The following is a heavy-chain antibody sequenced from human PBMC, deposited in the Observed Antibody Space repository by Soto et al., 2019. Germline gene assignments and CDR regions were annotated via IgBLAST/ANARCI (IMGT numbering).Heavy chain of an antibody. Sequence: EVQLVESGGGLVQPGGSLRLSCAASGLIFSDYHMDWVRQAPGKGLEWVGRIRRKANSYTTEYAASVKGRFTISRDDSKNSLYLQMNSPKSEDTAVYYCAMLGGWSGGSSGMDVWGQGTTVTVSS. V-gene: IGHV3-72*01. D-gene: IGHD6-19*01. CDR2: IRRKANSYTT. CDR3: AMLGGWSGGSSGMDV. CDR1: GLIFSDYH. J-gene: IGHJ6*02.